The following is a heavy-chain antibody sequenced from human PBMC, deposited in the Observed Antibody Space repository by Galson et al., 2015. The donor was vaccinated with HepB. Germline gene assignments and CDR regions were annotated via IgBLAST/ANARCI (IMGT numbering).Heavy chain of an antibody. Sequence: CAISGDSVSSNSASWNWIRQSPSRGLEWLGRTYYRSKWYNDYAVSVKSRITINPDTSKNQFSLQPNSMIPEDTAVYYCARIVGSNYIGWAVDIWGQGTMVTVSS. CDR2: TYYRSKWYN. CDR3: ARIVGSNYIGWAVDI. V-gene: IGHV6-1*01. D-gene: IGHD2-15*01. J-gene: IGHJ3*02. CDR1: GDSVSSNSAS.